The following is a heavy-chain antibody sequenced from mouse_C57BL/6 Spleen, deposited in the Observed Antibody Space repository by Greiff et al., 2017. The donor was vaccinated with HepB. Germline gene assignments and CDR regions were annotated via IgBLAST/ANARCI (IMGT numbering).Heavy chain of an antibody. D-gene: IGHD4-1*01. CDR1: GYTFTSYW. Sequence: QVQLKQPGAELVKPGASVKLSCKASGYTFTSYWMQWVKQRPGQGLEWIGEIDPSDSYTNYNQKFKGKATLTVDTSSSTAYMQLSSLTSEDSAVYYCARSGGTYPFDYWGQGTTLTVSS. J-gene: IGHJ2*01. CDR2: IDPSDSYT. V-gene: IGHV1-50*01. CDR3: ARSGGTYPFDY.